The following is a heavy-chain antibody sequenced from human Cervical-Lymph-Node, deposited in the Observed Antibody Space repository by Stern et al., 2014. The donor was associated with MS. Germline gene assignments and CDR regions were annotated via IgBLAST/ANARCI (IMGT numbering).Heavy chain of an antibody. D-gene: IGHD6-13*01. CDR3: AREEQQLVHGNWFDP. Sequence: QVQLQESGPGLVKPSETLSLTCTVSSYSISSGYYWGWIRQPPGKGLEWIGTIYHSGSTYYNPSLKWRVTISVDTSTNQFSLKRISLTAADTAMYYCAREEQQLVHGNWFDPWGQGTLVTVSS. J-gene: IGHJ5*02. CDR1: SYSISSGYY. V-gene: IGHV4-38-2*02. CDR2: IYHSGST.